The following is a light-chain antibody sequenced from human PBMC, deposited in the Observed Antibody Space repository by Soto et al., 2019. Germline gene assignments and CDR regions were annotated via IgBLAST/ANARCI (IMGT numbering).Light chain of an antibody. V-gene: IGKV3-15*01. CDR1: QSVSSN. Sequence: EIVMTQSPATLSVSPGERATLSCRASQSVSSNLAWYQQKPGQAPRLLIYGASTRATGIPARFSGSGSGTEFTLTISSPQSEDFAVYYCQKYNNWPYTFGQGTKLEIK. CDR3: QKYNNWPYT. CDR2: GAS. J-gene: IGKJ2*01.